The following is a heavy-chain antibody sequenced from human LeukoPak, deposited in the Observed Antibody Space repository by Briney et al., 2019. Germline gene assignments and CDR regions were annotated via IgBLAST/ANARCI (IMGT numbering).Heavy chain of an antibody. CDR1: GGSISSDGYY. CDR3: AKDQTYYYDSSGYYYLDDAFDI. D-gene: IGHD3-22*01. Sequence: SETLSLTCTVSGGSISSDGYYWSWIRQHAGKGLEWIGYISYSGTTYYNPSLESRVTMSVDTSKNQFSLKLSSVTAADTAVYYCAKDQTYYYDSSGYYYLDDAFDIWGQGTMVTVSS. J-gene: IGHJ3*02. CDR2: ISYSGTT. V-gene: IGHV4-31*03.